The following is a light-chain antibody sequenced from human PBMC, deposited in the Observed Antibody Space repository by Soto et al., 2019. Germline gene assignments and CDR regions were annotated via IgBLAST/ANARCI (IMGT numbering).Light chain of an antibody. V-gene: IGKV3-15*01. CDR2: GAS. Sequence: EIVMTQSPATLSVSPGERATLSCRASQSVSTNLGWYQQRPGQAPRLLIYGASTRPTGIPASFSGSGSGTEFTLTISSLQSEDFALYYCQQYDYWYTFGQGTKLEIK. CDR3: QQYDYWYT. CDR1: QSVSTN. J-gene: IGKJ2*01.